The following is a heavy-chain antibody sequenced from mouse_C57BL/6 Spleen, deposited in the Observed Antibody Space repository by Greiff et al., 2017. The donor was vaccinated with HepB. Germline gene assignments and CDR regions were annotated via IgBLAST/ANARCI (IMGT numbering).Heavy chain of an antibody. CDR3: ARRGGNYDYAMDY. Sequence: QVQLKESGPGLVQPSQSLSITCPVSGFSLTSYGVHWVRQSPGKGLEWLGVIWSGGSTDYNAAFISRLSISKDNSKSQVFFKMNSLQADDTAIYYCARRGGNYDYAMDYWGQGTSVTVSS. CDR2: IWSGGST. CDR1: GFSLTSYG. J-gene: IGHJ4*01. D-gene: IGHD2-1*01. V-gene: IGHV2-2*01.